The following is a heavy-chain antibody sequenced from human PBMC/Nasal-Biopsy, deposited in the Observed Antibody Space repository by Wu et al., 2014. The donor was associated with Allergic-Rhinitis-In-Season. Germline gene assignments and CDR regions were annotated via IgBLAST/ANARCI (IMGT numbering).Heavy chain of an antibody. CDR1: GDSISTYY. CDR2: IDHSGTT. CDR3: ARSGVIDIAWFDP. Sequence: TLSLTCKISGDSISTYYWNWIRQAPGKGPEWIGCIDHSGTTRYNPSLESRVSISVDTSKNQVSLKLADVTAADTAVYYCARSGVIDIAWFDPWGQGTLVTVSS. J-gene: IGHJ5*02. D-gene: IGHD2-21*01. V-gene: IGHV4-59*12.